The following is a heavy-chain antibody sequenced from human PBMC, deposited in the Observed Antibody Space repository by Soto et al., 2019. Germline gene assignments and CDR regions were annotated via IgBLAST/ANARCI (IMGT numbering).Heavy chain of an antibody. CDR2: IYFNGNT. Sequence: SETLSLPCTVSAASFSKYYWTWIRQPPGKGLEWIGYIYFNGNTKYNPSLEGRLTISIDTSEKEFSLKLTSVTAADAAVYYCASVTFGGIVLAHWGQGTLVTVSS. CDR3: ASVTFGGIVLAH. D-gene: IGHD3-16*01. V-gene: IGHV4-59*01. J-gene: IGHJ4*02. CDR1: AASFSKYY.